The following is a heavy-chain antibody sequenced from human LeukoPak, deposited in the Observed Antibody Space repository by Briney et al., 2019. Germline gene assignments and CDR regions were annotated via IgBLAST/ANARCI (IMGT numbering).Heavy chain of an antibody. V-gene: IGHV1-24*01. Sequence: ASVKVSCKVSGYTLTELSMHWVRQAPGKGLEWMGGSDPEDGETVYAQKFQGRVTMTEDTSTDTAYMELSSLRSEDTAVYYCATGLPEYSSSSNYYYGMDVWGQGTTVTVSS. CDR3: ATGLPEYSSSSNYYYGMDV. CDR1: GYTLTELS. J-gene: IGHJ6*02. CDR2: SDPEDGET. D-gene: IGHD6-6*01.